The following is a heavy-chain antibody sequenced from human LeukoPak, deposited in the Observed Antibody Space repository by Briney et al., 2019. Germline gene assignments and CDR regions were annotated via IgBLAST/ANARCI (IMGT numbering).Heavy chain of an antibody. CDR3: AKDRVFEGYYGSGSYYILSVSLDL. Sequence: GGSLRLSCAASGFTFSSYAMHWVRQAPGKGLEWVAVVSHDGSNKHYADSVKGRFTISRDNSKNTLYLQTNSLRAEDTAVFYCAKDRVFEGYYGSGSYYILSVSLDLWGQGTLVTVSS. V-gene: IGHV3-30*18. CDR1: GFTFSSYA. D-gene: IGHD3-10*01. J-gene: IGHJ5*02. CDR2: VSHDGSNK.